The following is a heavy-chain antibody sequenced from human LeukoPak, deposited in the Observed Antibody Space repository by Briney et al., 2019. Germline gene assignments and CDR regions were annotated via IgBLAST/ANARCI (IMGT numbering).Heavy chain of an antibody. J-gene: IGHJ4*02. Sequence: GGSLRLSCAASGFTFSSYAVSWVRQAPGKGLEWVSAISRSGVSTYYADSVKGRFTISRDNSKNTLYLQMNSLRAEDTAVYYCAKQDSSGYYYYDYWGQGTLVTVSS. D-gene: IGHD3-22*01. V-gene: IGHV3-23*01. CDR1: GFTFSSYA. CDR3: AKQDSSGYYYYDY. CDR2: ISRSGVST.